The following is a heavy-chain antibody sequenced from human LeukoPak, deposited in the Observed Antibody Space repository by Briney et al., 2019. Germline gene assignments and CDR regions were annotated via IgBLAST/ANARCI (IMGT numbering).Heavy chain of an antibody. CDR2: IYYSGST. CDR3: ARVTSHYYYYYYMDV. Sequence: PSGTLPLTCTVSGGSISSYYWSWIRQPPGKGLEWIGYIYYSGSTNYNPSLKSRVTISVDTSKNQFSLKLSSVTAADTAVYYCARVTSHYYYYYYMDVWGKGTTVTISS. CDR1: GGSISSYY. J-gene: IGHJ6*03. D-gene: IGHD1-20*01. V-gene: IGHV4-59*01.